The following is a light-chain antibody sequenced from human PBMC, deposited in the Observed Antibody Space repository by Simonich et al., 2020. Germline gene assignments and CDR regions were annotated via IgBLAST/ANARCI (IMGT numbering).Light chain of an antibody. CDR1: QSVLYSSNNKNY. J-gene: IGKJ2*01. V-gene: IGKV4-1*01. CDR3: QQYYSTPYT. CDR2: WAS. Sequence: DIVMNQSPDSLAVSLGEMAPIHCKSSQSVLYSSNNKNYLAWYQQKPGQPPKLLIYWASTRESGVPDRCSGSGSGTDFTLTISSLQAEDVAVYYCQQYYSTPYTFGQGTKLEIK.